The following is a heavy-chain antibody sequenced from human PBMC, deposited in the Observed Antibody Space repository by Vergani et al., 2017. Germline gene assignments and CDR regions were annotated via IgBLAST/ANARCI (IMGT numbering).Heavy chain of an antibody. CDR1: GGSVSSGSYY. CDR3: ARVPLDYDFWSGDYYYYYMDV. J-gene: IGHJ6*03. V-gene: IGHV4-61*10. D-gene: IGHD3-3*01. CDR2: IYYSGST. Sequence: QVQLQESGPGLVKPSETLSLTCTVSGGSVSSGSYYWSWIRQPAGKGLEWIGYIYYSGSTNYNPSLKSRVTISVDTSKKQFSLKLSSVTAADTAVYYCARVPLDYDFWSGDYYYYYMDVWGKGTTVTVSS.